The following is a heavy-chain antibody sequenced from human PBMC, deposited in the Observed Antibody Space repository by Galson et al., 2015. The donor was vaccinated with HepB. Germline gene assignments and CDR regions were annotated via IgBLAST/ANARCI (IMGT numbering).Heavy chain of an antibody. CDR3: AKDNGGIAAALDY. Sequence: SLRLSCAASGFTFDDYAMHWVRQAPGKGLEWVSGISWNSGSIGYADSVKGRFTISRDNAKNSLYLQMNSLRAEDTALYYCAKDNGGIAAALDYWGQGTLVTVS. D-gene: IGHD6-13*01. V-gene: IGHV3-9*01. J-gene: IGHJ4*02. CDR2: ISWNSGSI. CDR1: GFTFDDYA.